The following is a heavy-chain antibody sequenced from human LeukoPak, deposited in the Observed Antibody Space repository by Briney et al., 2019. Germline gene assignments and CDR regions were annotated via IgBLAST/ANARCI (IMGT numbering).Heavy chain of an antibody. J-gene: IGHJ4*02. CDR2: INSDGSST. D-gene: IGHD1-26*01. CDR3: ARGESGYYYNGY. Sequence: GGSLRLSCAASGFTLSSYWMHWVRQAPGKGLVWVSRINSDGSSTSYADSVKGRFTISRDNAKNTLYLQMNSLRAEDTAVYYCARGESGYYYNGYWGQGTLLTVSS. CDR1: GFTLSSYW. V-gene: IGHV3-74*01.